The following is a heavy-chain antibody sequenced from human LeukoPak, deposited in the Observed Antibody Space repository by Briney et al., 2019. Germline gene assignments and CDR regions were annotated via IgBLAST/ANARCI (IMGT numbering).Heavy chain of an antibody. Sequence: TGGSLRLSCAASGFTLSDYYVSWIRQAPGKGLEWVSYISSSGSTIYYADSVKGRFTISRDNAKNSLYLQMNSLRAEDTAVYYCCSGYYLEYFQHWGQGTLVTVSS. V-gene: IGHV3-11*04. J-gene: IGHJ1*01. CDR2: ISSSGSTI. CDR1: GFTLSDYY. CDR3: CSGYYLEYFQH. D-gene: IGHD3-22*01.